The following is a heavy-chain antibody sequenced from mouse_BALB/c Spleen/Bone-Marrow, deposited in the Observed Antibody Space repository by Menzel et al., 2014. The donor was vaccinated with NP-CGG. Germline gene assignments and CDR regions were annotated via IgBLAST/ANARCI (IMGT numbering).Heavy chain of an antibody. V-gene: IGHV5-17*02. Sequence: DVMLVESGGGLVQPGGSRKLSCAASGFTFSSFGMHWVRQAPEKGLEWVAYISNGSSTIYYADTVKGRFTISRGNPKNTLFLQMTSLRSEGTAMYYCARKGAMITHYYAMDYWGQGTSVTVSS. D-gene: IGHD2-4*01. CDR3: ARKGAMITHYYAMDY. J-gene: IGHJ4*01. CDR2: ISNGSSTI. CDR1: GFTFSSFG.